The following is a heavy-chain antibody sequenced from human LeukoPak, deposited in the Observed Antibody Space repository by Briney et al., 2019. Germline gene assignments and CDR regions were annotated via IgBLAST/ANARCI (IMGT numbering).Heavy chain of an antibody. CDR2: INQNGDEK. J-gene: IGHJ4*01. Sequence: GGSLRLSCAASGFTFSSYGMHWVRQAPGKGLEWIANINQNGDEKHYLDSMKGRLTISRDNANNLVFLQMNSLTIEDTAVYYCAGGPGFLIDCWGHGTLVTVSS. D-gene: IGHD3-3*01. CDR3: AGGPGFLIDC. V-gene: IGHV3-7*01. CDR1: GFTFSSYG.